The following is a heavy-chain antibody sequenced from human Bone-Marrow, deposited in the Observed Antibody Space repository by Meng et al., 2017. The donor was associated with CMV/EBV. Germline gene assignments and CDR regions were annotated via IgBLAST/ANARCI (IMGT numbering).Heavy chain of an antibody. CDR1: GFTFSNAW. J-gene: IGHJ4*02. Sequence: SCKASGFTFSNAWMSWVRQAPGKGLEWVGRIKSKTDGGTTDYAAPVKGRFTISRDDSKNTLYLQMNSLKTEDTAVYYCTTDYPNWNYPIDYWGQGTLVTVSS. CDR3: TTDYPNWNYPIDY. D-gene: IGHD1-7*01. CDR2: IKSKTDGGTT. V-gene: IGHV3-15*01.